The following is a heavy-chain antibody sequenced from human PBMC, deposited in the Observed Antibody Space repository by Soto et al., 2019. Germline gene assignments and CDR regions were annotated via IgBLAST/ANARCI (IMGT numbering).Heavy chain of an antibody. D-gene: IGHD1-26*01. CDR3: ARAPRHSGSHYYFDY. Sequence: QVQLQESGPGLVKPSQTLSVTCTVSGDSISSGDSYWSWIRQHPGKGLQWIGYVYYTGSTYHNLSVKSRITLSVDTSKNQLSLKLNAVTAADTAVYFCARAPRHSGSHYYFDYWGQGTLVTVSS. CDR1: GDSISSGDSY. J-gene: IGHJ4*02. CDR2: VYYTGST. V-gene: IGHV4-31*03.